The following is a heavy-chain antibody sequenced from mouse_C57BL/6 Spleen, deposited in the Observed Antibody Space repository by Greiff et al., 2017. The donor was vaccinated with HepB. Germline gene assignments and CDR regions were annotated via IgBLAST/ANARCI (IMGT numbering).Heavy chain of an antibody. Sequence: DVMLVESGGGLVKPGGSLKLSCAASGFTFSDYGMHWVRQAPEKGLEWVAYISSGSSTIYYADTVKGRFTISRDNAKNTLFLQMTSLRSEDMAMYYCAGGYYDSQNYAMDYWGQGTSVTVSS. D-gene: IGHD2-4*01. CDR3: AGGYYDSQNYAMDY. V-gene: IGHV5-17*01. CDR1: GFTFSDYG. J-gene: IGHJ4*01. CDR2: ISSGSSTI.